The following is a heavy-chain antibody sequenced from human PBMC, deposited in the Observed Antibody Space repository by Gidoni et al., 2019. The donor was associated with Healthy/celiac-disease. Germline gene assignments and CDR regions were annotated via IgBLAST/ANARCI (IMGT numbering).Heavy chain of an antibody. J-gene: IGHJ6*02. V-gene: IGHV4-39*01. CDR3: NLWSDDREWFGPYGMDV. Sequence: QLQLQESGPGLVKPSETLSLTCTVSGGSISSSSYYWGWIRQPPGKGLEWIGSIYYSGSTYYNTSLKSRVTIAVDTSKNQCSLKLSSVTAADTAVYYCNLWSDDREWFGPYGMDVWGQGTTVTVSS. CDR2: IYYSGST. CDR1: GGSISSSSYY. D-gene: IGHD3-10*01.